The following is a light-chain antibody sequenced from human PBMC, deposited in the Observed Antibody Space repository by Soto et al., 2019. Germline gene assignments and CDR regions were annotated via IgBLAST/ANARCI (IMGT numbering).Light chain of an antibody. CDR2: AAS. CDR1: QAINNY. CDR3: QKSTCAPLT. V-gene: IGKV1-27*01. Sequence: DIKMYMSPSSLSATVGDRVASTCRASQAINNYLAWYQQKPGKFPKLLIYAASTLHPGVPSRFSGSGSGTDFTLTISSLQPEDVATYCCQKSTCAPLTFSPGTLLEIK. J-gene: IGKJ5*01.